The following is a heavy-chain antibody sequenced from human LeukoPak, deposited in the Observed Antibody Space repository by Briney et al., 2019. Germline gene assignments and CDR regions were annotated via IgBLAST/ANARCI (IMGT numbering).Heavy chain of an antibody. D-gene: IGHD5-18*01. V-gene: IGHV3-23*01. CDR1: GFTFSSYA. J-gene: IGHJ4*02. CDR2: ISGSGGST. Sequence: GGSLRLSCAASGFTFSSYAMSWVRQAPGKGLEWVSAISGSGGSTYYADSVKGRFTISRDNSKNTLYLQMNSLRAEDTAVYYCTSGYSWEVDYWGQGTLVTVSS. CDR3: TSGYSWEVDY.